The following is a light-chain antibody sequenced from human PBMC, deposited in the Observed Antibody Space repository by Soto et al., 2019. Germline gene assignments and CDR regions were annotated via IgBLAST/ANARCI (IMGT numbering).Light chain of an antibody. V-gene: IGLV2-8*01. CDR3: ISYAGSTFYV. Sequence: QSALTQPPSASGSPGQSVTISCTGTSSDVGGYNYVSWFQQHPGKAPKLMIYEVTKRPSGVPDRFSGSKSGNTASLTVSGLQAEDEADYYCISYAGSTFYVFGTGTKLTVL. CDR2: EVT. CDR1: SSDVGGYNY. J-gene: IGLJ1*01.